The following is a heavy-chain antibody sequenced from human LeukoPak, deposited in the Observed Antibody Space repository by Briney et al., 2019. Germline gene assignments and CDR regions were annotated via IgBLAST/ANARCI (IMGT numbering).Heavy chain of an antibody. D-gene: IGHD3-22*01. J-gene: IGHJ3*02. CDR1: GFTFDDYG. Sequence: GGSLRLSCAASGFTFDDYGMSWVRQAPGKGLEWISGINWNGVSTGYADSVKGRFTISRDNANNSLYLQMDSLRAEDTALYYCARDDYYDSSDAFDIWGQGTMVTVSS. CDR3: ARDDYYDSSDAFDI. CDR2: INWNGVST. V-gene: IGHV3-20*04.